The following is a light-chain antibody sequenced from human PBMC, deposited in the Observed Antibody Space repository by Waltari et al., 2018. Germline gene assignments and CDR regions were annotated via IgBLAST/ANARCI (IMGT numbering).Light chain of an antibody. Sequence: QSVLTQPPSVSAAPGQKVTISCSGSSSNIGNNYVSWYQQPPGTAPKLLLYDNKKRPSGIPDRFSGSKSGTSATLGITGLQTGDEADYYCGTWDSSLSAVVFGGGTKLTVL. V-gene: IGLV1-51*01. CDR3: GTWDSSLSAVV. J-gene: IGLJ2*01. CDR2: DNK. CDR1: SSNIGNNY.